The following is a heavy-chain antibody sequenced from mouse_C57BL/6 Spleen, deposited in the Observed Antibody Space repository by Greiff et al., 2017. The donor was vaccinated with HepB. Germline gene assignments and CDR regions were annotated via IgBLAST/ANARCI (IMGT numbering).Heavy chain of an antibody. D-gene: IGHD1-1*01. Sequence: VQLQQPGAELVMPGASVKLSCKASGYTFTSYWMHWVKQRPGQGLEWIGEIDPSDSYTNYNQKFKGKSTLTVDKSSSTAYMQISSLTSEDSAVYYCAREGDYYGSRGWYFDVWGTGTTVTVSS. CDR2: IDPSDSYT. CDR3: AREGDYYGSRGWYFDV. CDR1: GYTFTSYW. V-gene: IGHV1-69*01. J-gene: IGHJ1*03.